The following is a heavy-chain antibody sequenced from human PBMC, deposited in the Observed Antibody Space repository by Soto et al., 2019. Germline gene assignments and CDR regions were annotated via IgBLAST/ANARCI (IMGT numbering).Heavy chain of an antibody. CDR1: GGSISSSSYY. CDR2: IYYSGST. J-gene: IGHJ6*02. CDR3: ASRLYDILTGYSRGGYYYGMDV. D-gene: IGHD3-9*01. Sequence: SETLSLTCTVSGGSISSSSYYWGWIRQPPGKGLEWIGSIYYSGSTYYNPSLKSRVTISVDTSKNQFSLKLSSVTAADTAVYYCASRLYDILTGYSRGGYYYGMDVWGQGTTVTVSS. V-gene: IGHV4-39*01.